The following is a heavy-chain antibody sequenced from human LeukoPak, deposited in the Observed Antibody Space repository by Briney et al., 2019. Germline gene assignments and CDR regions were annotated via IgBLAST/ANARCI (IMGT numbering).Heavy chain of an antibody. J-gene: IGHJ4*02. CDR1: GVFIRGYW. Sequence: SETLSLTCAVYGVFIRGYWWSWIRQPPGRGLEWLGEINDAGRTNHNPFLKSPITISVDTSKNQFSLNLNSVTAADTAMYYCARHRSRTRAFDYWGQGSLVTVSS. CDR3: ARHRSRTRAFDY. D-gene: IGHD1-14*01. V-gene: IGHV4-34*01. CDR2: INDAGRT.